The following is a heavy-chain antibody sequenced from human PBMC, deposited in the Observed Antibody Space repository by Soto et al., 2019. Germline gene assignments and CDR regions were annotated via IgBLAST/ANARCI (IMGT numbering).Heavy chain of an antibody. Sequence: PGGSLRLSCAASGFTFSSYAMSWVRQAPGKGLEWVSAISGSGGSTYYADSVKGRFTISRDNSKNTLYLQMNSLRAEDTAVYYCAKVPITMVRGVPLLFSYWGQGTLVTVSS. V-gene: IGHV3-23*01. CDR3: AKVPITMVRGVPLLFSY. D-gene: IGHD3-10*01. CDR2: ISGSGGST. J-gene: IGHJ4*02. CDR1: GFTFSSYA.